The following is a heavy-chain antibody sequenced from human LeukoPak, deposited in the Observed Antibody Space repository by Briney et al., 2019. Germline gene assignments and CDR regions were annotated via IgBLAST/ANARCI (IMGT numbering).Heavy chain of an antibody. CDR1: GFDFNVYE. CDR2: ISSSGSLV. V-gene: IGHV3-48*03. D-gene: IGHD4/OR15-4a*01. CDR3: ARDSLHNYGGTGYGYYFDY. Sequence: GGSLRLSCAASGFDFNVYEMIWVRQAPGKEPEWISYISSSGSLVYYADSVKGRFTVSRDNAQKSLFLQMNGLRVEDTAMYYCARDSLHNYGGTGYGYYFDYWGQGTPVTVSS. J-gene: IGHJ4*02.